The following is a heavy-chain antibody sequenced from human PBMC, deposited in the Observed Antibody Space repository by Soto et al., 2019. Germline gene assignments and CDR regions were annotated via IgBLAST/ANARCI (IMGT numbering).Heavy chain of an antibody. CDR3: ARDEGGSRSYYVY. CDR1: GFTFSSYG. CDR2: IWYDGSNK. D-gene: IGHD1-26*01. J-gene: IGHJ4*02. Sequence: QVQLVESGGGVVQPGRSLRLSCAASGFTFSSYGMHWVRQAPGKGLEWVAVIWYDGSNKYYADSVKGRFTISRDNSKNTLYLQMNSLRAEDTAVYYCARDEGGSRSYYVYWGQGTLVTVSS. V-gene: IGHV3-33*01.